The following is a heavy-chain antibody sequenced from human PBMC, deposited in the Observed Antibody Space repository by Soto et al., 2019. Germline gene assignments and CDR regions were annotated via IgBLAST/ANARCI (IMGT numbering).Heavy chain of an antibody. Sequence: QVQLVQSGAEVKKPGASVKLSCKASGYTFALHYIHWVRQAPGQGLEWMGVINPNGGKTRFDHRFQGRLTMTSDTPTNTVYLDLSSLRSDDTAVYYCGRDTSGLDYWGQGTLVTVSS. CDR1: GYTFALHY. J-gene: IGHJ4*02. V-gene: IGHV1-46*01. CDR2: INPNGGKT. CDR3: GRDTSGLDY.